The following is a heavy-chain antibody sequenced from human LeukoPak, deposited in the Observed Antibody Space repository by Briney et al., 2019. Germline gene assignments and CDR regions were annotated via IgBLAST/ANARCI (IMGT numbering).Heavy chain of an antibody. Sequence: ASVKVSCKASGYTFTSYGISWVRQAPGQGLEWMGWISAYNGNTNYAQKLQGRVTMTTDTSTCTAYMELRSLRSDDTAVYYCASTVGPATSAAMSRYTGDAFDIWGQGTMVTVSS. CDR3: ASTVGPATSAAMSRYTGDAFDI. CDR2: ISAYNGNT. V-gene: IGHV1-18*01. CDR1: GYTFTSYG. J-gene: IGHJ3*02. D-gene: IGHD2-2*01.